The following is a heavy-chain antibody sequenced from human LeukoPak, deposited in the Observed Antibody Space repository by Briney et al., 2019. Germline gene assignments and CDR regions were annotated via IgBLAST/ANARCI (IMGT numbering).Heavy chain of an antibody. Sequence: KSGGSLRLSCAASGFTFSSYSMNWVRQAPGKGLEWVASISSSSSYIYYADSVKGRFTISRDNAKNSLYLQMNSLRVEDTAIYYCARRDDFDIWGQGTLVTVSS. J-gene: IGHJ3*02. V-gene: IGHV3-21*01. CDR1: GFTFSSYS. CDR2: ISSSSSYI. CDR3: ARRDDFDI.